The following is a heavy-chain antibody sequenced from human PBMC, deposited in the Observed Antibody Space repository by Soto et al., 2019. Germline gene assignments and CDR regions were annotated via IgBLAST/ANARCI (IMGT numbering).Heavy chain of an antibody. J-gene: IGHJ3*02. D-gene: IGHD2-2*01. V-gene: IGHV3-74*03. Sequence: GGSLRLSCAASGFTFSGHWMHWVRQVPGKGLEWVSRINTDGGSSAYADSVKGRFTISRDNAKNTLYLQMKGLRAEDTAVYYCAREAGYCSRTSCYRRAFDTWGQGATVTVSS. CDR2: INTDGGSS. CDR3: AREAGYCSRTSCYRRAFDT. CDR1: GFTFSGHW.